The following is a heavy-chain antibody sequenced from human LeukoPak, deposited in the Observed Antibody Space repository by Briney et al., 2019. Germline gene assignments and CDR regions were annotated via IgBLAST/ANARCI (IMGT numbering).Heavy chain of an antibody. V-gene: IGHV4-30-2*01. CDR1: GGSISSGGYS. CDR2: IYHSGST. D-gene: IGHD1-26*01. CDR3: AGSGRATHGSRAFDI. J-gene: IGHJ3*02. Sequence: PSETLSLTCAVSGGSISSGGYSWSWIRQPPGKGLEWIGYIYHSGSTYYNPSLKSRVTISVDRSKNQFSLKLSSVTAADTAVYYCAGSGRATHGSRAFDIWGQGTMVTVSS.